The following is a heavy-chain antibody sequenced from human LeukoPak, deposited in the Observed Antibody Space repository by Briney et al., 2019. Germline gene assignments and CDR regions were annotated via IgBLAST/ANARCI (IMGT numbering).Heavy chain of an antibody. CDR1: GGTFSSYA. CDR2: IIPIFGTA. CDR3: ARALFYCSSTSCYSAGAFDI. D-gene: IGHD2-2*01. V-gene: IGHV1-69*13. J-gene: IGHJ3*02. Sequence: SVKVSCKASGGTFSSYAISWVRQAPGQGLEWMGGIIPIFGTANYAQKFQGRVTITADESTSTAYMELSSLRSEDTAVYYCARALFYCSSTSCYSAGAFDIWGQGTMVTVSS.